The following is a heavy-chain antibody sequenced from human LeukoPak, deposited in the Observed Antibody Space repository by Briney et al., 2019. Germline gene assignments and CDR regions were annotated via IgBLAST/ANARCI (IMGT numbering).Heavy chain of an antibody. CDR2: ISGSGGST. CDR3: AKVSGNDGCGGNVLAY. J-gene: IGHJ4*02. CDR1: GFTFSSYA. D-gene: IGHD4-23*01. V-gene: IGHV3-23*01. Sequence: GASLTLSCAASGFTFSSYAMSCVRQAPGKGLELVSAISGSGGSTYYAASVKFRFAISRENSKNALYLHMNRLRAEDTAVYYCAKVSGNDGCGGNVLAYWGQGSLVTVSS.